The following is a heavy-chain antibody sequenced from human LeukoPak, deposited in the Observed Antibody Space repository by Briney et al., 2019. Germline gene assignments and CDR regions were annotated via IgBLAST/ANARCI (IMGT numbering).Heavy chain of an antibody. J-gene: IGHJ4*02. CDR1: GFTFSSYS. V-gene: IGHV3-21*01. D-gene: IGHD2-15*01. Sequence: GGSLRLSCAASGFTFSSYSMNWVRQAPGKGLEWVSSISSSSSYIYYADSVKGRFTISRDNAKNSLYLQTDSLRAEDTAVYYCARDGSDCSGGSCYHLVFDYWGQGTLVTVSS. CDR2: ISSSSSYI. CDR3: ARDGSDCSGGSCYHLVFDY.